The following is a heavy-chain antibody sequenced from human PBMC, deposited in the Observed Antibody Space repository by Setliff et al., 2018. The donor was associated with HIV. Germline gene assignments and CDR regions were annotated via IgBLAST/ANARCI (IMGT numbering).Heavy chain of an antibody. CDR3: ARGQPQGGGTYWSACDI. CDR2: IYSGVTT. J-gene: IGHJ3*02. CDR1: GASVSSDSYS. Sequence: SETLSLTCTVSGASVSSDSYSWTWIRQPAGEKLEWIGRIYSGVTTEYSSSLKRRVTISLDTSKTQCSLKLNSVTAADTAVYCCARGQPQGGGTYWSACDIGGRGTMVTV. V-gene: IGHV4-61*10. D-gene: IGHD2-15*01.